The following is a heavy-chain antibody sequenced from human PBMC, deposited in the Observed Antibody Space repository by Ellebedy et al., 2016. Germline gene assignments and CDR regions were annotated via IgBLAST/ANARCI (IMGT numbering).Heavy chain of an antibody. J-gene: IGHJ4*02. CDR1: GFPFNNAW. V-gene: IGHV3-74*01. CDR3: ARAAGGPYQFDY. D-gene: IGHD2-2*01. Sequence: GESLKISCATSGFPFNNAWMSWVRQAPGEGLVWVSRIESDGRNPTYAASVRGRFTISRDNAKNTLYLHVNSLRVEDTAIYYCARAAGGPYQFDYWGQGTLVAVSS. CDR2: IESDGRNP.